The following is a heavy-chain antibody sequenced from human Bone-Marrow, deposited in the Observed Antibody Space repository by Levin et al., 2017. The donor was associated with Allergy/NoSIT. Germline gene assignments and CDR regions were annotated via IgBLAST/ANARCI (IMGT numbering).Heavy chain of an antibody. D-gene: IGHD3-10*01. CDR3: ARSTAGRAFDI. CDR2: ISTSGSVR. V-gene: IGHV3-11*01. Sequence: AGGSLRLSCGASGFIFSDYYMAWIRQAPGKGLEWISYISTSGSVRNYADSVKGRFSISRDNAKNSLWLQMSSLRADDTAVYYCARSTAGRAFDIWGQGTIVTVSS. CDR1: GFIFSDYY. J-gene: IGHJ3*02.